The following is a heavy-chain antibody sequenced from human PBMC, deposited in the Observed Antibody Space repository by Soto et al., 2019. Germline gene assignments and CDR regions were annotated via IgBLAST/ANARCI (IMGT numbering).Heavy chain of an antibody. CDR2: INPNSGGT. V-gene: IGHV1-2*04. CDR3: ARDLEVAGKRWNYYYGMDV. D-gene: IGHD6-19*01. CDR1: GYTFTGYY. J-gene: IGHJ6*02. Sequence: GASVKVSCKASGYTFTGYYMHWVRQAPGQGLEWMGWINPNSGGTNYAQKFQGWVTMTRDTSISTAYMELSRLRSEDTAVYYCARDLEVAGKRWNYYYGMDVWGQGTTVTVSS.